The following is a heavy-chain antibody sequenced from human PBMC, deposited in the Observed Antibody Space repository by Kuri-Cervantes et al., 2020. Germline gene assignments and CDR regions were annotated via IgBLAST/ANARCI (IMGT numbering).Heavy chain of an antibody. CDR1: GYTFSIYA. J-gene: IGHJ6*02. CDR2: INPNNDNT. V-gene: IGHV1-18*01. Sequence: ASVKVSCKASGYTFSIYAITWVRQAPGQGLEWMGWINPNNDNTNHAQILQGRVTMTTDTSTSAAYMELSSLRSEDTAVYYCARGQARIWYGMDVWGQGTTVTVSS. CDR3: ARGQARIWYGMDV. D-gene: IGHD3-16*01.